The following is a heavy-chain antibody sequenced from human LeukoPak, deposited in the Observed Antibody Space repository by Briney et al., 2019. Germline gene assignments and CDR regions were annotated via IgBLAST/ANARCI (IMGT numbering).Heavy chain of an antibody. CDR1: GYTFTGYY. J-gene: IGHJ5*02. Sequence: GASVKVSCKASGYTFTGYYMHWVRQAPGQGLEWMGWMNPNSGNTGYAQKFQGRVTMTRNTSISTAYMELSSLRSEDTAVYYCATLGVAAAGYNWFDPWGQGTLVTVSS. V-gene: IGHV1-8*02. D-gene: IGHD6-13*01. CDR2: MNPNSGNT. CDR3: ATLGVAAAGYNWFDP.